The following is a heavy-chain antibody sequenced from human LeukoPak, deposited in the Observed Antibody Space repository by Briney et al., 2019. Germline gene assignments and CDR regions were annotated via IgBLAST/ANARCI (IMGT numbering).Heavy chain of an antibody. CDR3: AKRWAGNY. D-gene: IGHD4-23*01. CDR2: ISGSGGST. V-gene: IGHV3-23*01. CDR1: GFTFSSYA. J-gene: IGHJ4*02. Sequence: GGSLRLSCAASGFTFSSYAMSWVRQAPGKGLEWVSAISGSGGSTYYADSVKGRFTIARATSKNSLYLQRNSPRAEDTALYYLAKRWAGNYWGRGTLLTVPS.